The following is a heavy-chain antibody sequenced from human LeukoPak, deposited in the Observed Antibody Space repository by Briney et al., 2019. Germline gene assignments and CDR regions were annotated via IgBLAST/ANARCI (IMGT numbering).Heavy chain of an antibody. CDR1: GGSISSYY. Sequence: SETLSLTCTVSGGSISSYYWSWIRQPAGKGLEWIGRIYTSGSTNYNPSLKSRVTMSVDTSKNQFSLKLNSVTAADTAVYYCAREGYHDILTRYYLNNYYFDYWGQGTLVTVSS. D-gene: IGHD3-9*01. CDR3: AREGYHDILTRYYLNNYYFDY. CDR2: IYTSGST. J-gene: IGHJ4*02. V-gene: IGHV4-4*07.